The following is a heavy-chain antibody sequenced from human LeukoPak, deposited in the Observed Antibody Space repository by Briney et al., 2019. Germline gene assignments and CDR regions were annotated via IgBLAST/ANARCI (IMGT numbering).Heavy chain of an antibody. CDR1: GYTFTGYY. D-gene: IGHD4-23*01. CDR2: INPNSGGT. J-gene: IGHJ3*02. Sequence: ASVKVSCKASGYTFTGYYMHWVRQAPGQGLEWMGWINPNSGGTNYAQKFQGRVTMTRGTSISTAYMELSRLRSDDTAVYYCAGTYGGNSESDAFDIWGQGTMVTVSS. CDR3: AGTYGGNSESDAFDI. V-gene: IGHV1-2*02.